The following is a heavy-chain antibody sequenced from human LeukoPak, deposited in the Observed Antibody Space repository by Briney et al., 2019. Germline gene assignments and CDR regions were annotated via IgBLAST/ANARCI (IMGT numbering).Heavy chain of an antibody. CDR1: GDSFTKYY. CDR3: APSVRSGGSYYFDY. J-gene: IGHJ4*02. CDR2: INPSDGST. V-gene: IGHV1-46*01. D-gene: IGHD2-15*01. Sequence: ASVKVSCKASGDSFTKYYMHWVRQAPEQGLEWMGIINPSDGSTTYTQKFQGRVTMTTDTSTSTVNMELSSLRSEDTAVYYCAPSVRSGGSYYFDYWGQGTLVTVSS.